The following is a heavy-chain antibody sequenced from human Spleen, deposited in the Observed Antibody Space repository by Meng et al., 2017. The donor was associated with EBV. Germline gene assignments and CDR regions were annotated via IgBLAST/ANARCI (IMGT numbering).Heavy chain of an antibody. CDR3: AKIGDYAGY. CDR2: VYPEDADT. D-gene: IGHD4-17*01. V-gene: IGHV1-69-2*01. Sequence: EVQLVQSGAEMKKPGATVKISCKVSGYSFTDYYIHWVQQAPGKGLQWMGLVYPEDADTVYAEKFQGRVSITADTSTDTAYLELSSLTSEDTVVYYCAKIGDYAGYWGQGTLVTVSS. J-gene: IGHJ4*02. CDR1: GYSFTDYY.